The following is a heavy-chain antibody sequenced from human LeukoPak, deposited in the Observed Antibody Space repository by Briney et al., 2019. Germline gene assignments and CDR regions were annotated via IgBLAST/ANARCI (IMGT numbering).Heavy chain of an antibody. V-gene: IGHV4-39*02. Sequence: PSETLSLTCTVSGGSISSSSYYWGWIRQPPGKGLEWIGSIYYSGSTYYNPSLKSRVTISVDTSKNQFSLKLSSVTAADTAVYYCAKEGREGFDFWGQGTLVTVSS. CDR3: AKEGREGFDF. CDR1: GGSISSSSYY. J-gene: IGHJ4*02. D-gene: IGHD1-26*01. CDR2: IYYSGST.